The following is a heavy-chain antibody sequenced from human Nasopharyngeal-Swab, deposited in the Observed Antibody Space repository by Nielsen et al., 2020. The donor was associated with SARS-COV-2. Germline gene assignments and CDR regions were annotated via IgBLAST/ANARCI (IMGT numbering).Heavy chain of an antibody. V-gene: IGHV3-30-3*01. CDR3: ASTPLDSSGYYYAFHY. Sequence: GGSLRLSCAASGFTFSRYTMHWVRQAPGKGLELVAVISYDGSNKYYADSVKGRFTISRDISKNTLYLQMNSLRAEDTAVFYCASTPLDSSGYYYAFHYWGRGTLVTVSS. J-gene: IGHJ4*02. CDR2: ISYDGSNK. D-gene: IGHD3-22*01. CDR1: GFTFSRYT.